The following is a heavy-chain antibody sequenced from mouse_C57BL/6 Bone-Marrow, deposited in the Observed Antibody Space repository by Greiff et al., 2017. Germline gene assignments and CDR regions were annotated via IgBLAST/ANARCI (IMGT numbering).Heavy chain of an antibody. Sequence: LVESDAELVKPGASVKISCKVSGYTFTDHTIHWMKQRPEQGLEWIGYIYPRDGSTKYNEKFKGKATLTADKSSSTAYMQLNSLTSEDSAVYFCARGGYYSNYWAMDYWGQGTSVTVSS. CDR3: ARGGYYSNYWAMDY. D-gene: IGHD2-5*01. CDR1: GYTFTDHT. V-gene: IGHV1-78*01. CDR2: IYPRDGST. J-gene: IGHJ4*01.